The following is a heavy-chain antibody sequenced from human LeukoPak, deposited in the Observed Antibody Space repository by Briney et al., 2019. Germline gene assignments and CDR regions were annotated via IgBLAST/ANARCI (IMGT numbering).Heavy chain of an antibody. CDR1: GGSFSGPY. D-gene: IGHD1-1*01. J-gene: IGHJ5*02. CDR3: ARKEGGELVNTRRWFDP. V-gene: IGHV4-34*01. CDR2: INHTGRT. Sequence: SETLSLTCAVFGGSFSGPYWSWIRQPPGKGLEWIGEINHTGRTYYNPPLKSRVTISVDTSKSQFSLKLTSVTAADTSVYYCARKEGGELVNTRRWFDPWGQGTLVTVSS.